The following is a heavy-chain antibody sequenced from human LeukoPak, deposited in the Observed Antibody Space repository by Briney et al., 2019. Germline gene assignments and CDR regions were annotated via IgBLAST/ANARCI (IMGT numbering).Heavy chain of an antibody. J-gene: IGHJ4*02. CDR1: GFTVSSNY. Sequence: GGSLRLSCAASGFTVSSNYMSWVRQAPGKGLEWVSVIYSGGSTYYADSVKGRFTISRDTSKNTLYLQMNSLRAGDTAVYYCARDPNYCSSTSCYGWGQGTLVTVSS. V-gene: IGHV3-53*01. CDR2: IYSGGST. D-gene: IGHD2-2*01. CDR3: ARDPNYCSSTSCYG.